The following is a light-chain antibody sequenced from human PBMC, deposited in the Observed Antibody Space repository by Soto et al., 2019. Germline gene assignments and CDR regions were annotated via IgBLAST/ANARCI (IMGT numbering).Light chain of an antibody. V-gene: IGKV3-20*01. CDR3: QQYGSSPQLP. J-gene: IGKJ4*01. CDR1: QSVSSSY. Sequence: EMVLTQSPGTLSLSPGERATLSCRASQSVSSSYLAWYQQKPGQAPRILIYGASSRATGIPDRFSGSGSGTSFTLTISRLDPEDFAVYYSQQYGSSPQLPFSGGTKVVIK. CDR2: GAS.